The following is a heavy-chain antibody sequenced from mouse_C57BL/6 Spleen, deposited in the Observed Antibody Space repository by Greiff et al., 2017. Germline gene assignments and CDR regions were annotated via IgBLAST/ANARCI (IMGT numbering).Heavy chain of an antibody. CDR2: ISSGGSYT. Sequence: DVQLVESGGDLVKPGGSLKLSCAASGFTFSSYGMSWVRQTPDKRLEWVATISSGGSYTYYPDSVKGRFTISRDNAKNTLYLQMSSLKSEDTAMYYCAREGNWDGSAYWGQGTLVTVSA. CDR3: AREGNWDGSAY. V-gene: IGHV5-6*01. CDR1: GFTFSSYG. J-gene: IGHJ3*01. D-gene: IGHD4-1*01.